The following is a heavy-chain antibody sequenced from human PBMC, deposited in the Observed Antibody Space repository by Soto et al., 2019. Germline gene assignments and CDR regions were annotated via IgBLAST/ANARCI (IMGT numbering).Heavy chain of an antibody. J-gene: IGHJ4*02. CDR3: ARVAYGVIPYYFDY. CDR1: GFTFSSYW. CDR2: INSDGSST. D-gene: IGHD4-17*01. Sequence: GGSLRLSCAASGFTFSSYWMHWVRQAPGKGLVWVSRINSDGSSTSYADSVKGRFTISRDNAKNTLYLQMNSLRAEDTAVYYCARVAYGVIPYYFDYWGQGTLVTVSS. V-gene: IGHV3-74*01.